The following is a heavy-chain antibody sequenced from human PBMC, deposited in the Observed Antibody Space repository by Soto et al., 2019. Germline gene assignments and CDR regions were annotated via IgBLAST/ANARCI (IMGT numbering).Heavy chain of an antibody. Sequence: QVQLTESGGGLVKPGGSLRLSCAASGFTFSALYMSWIRQAPGKGLEWISCIGSGGDKKIYAESVRGRFTISRDNAKNSLYLQMNSLRAEDTAVYYCARDRGAATGDYFDYWGQGTLVTVSS. D-gene: IGHD2-8*02. CDR3: ARDRGAATGDYFDY. V-gene: IGHV3-11*01. CDR1: GFTFSALY. CDR2: IGSGGDKK. J-gene: IGHJ4*02.